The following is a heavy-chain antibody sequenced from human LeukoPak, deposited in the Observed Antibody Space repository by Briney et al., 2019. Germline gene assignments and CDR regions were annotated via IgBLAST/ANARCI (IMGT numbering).Heavy chain of an antibody. CDR3: AKASYGTSWNFDL. D-gene: IGHD4-17*01. CDR2: ISGSGDST. J-gene: IGHJ2*01. V-gene: IGHV3-23*01. CDR1: GFTFSNYA. Sequence: GGSLRLSCAASGFTFSNYAMSWVRQPPGKGLEWVSAISGSGDSTYYADSVKGRFTISRDNSKNTLYLQMNSLTAEDTAVYYCAKASYGTSWNFDLRGRGTLVTVSS.